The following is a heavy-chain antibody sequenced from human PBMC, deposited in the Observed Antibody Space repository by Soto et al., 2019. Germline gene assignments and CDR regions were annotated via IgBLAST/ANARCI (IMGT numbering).Heavy chain of an antibody. V-gene: IGHV4-30-4*01. CDR1: GGSIDSYEYY. CDR2: IYYTGTT. Sequence: QVQLQESGPGLVKPSQTLSLTCGVSGGSIDSYEYYWTWIRQPPGEGLEWIGHIYYTGTTSYNPSLDSRVTISPDTSKNQFSLRVTSLSAADTAMYFCARDRSSSPDFFDSWGQGTLVTVSS. D-gene: IGHD6-6*01. J-gene: IGHJ4*02. CDR3: ARDRSSSPDFFDS.